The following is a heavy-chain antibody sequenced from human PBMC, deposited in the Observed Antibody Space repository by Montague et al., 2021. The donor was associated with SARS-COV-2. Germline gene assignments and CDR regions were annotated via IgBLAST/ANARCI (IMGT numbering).Heavy chain of an antibody. Sequence: SLRLSCAASGFTFSSYGMHWVRQAPGKGLEWVAVISYDGSTTYYADSVKGRLTISRDNSKNTLYLQMNSLRGEDTAVYYCARDSMITFGGLITSEAYYFDYWGQGTLVTVSS. CDR2: ISYDGSTT. CDR3: ARDSMITFGGLITSEAYYFDY. V-gene: IGHV3-30*03. J-gene: IGHJ4*02. D-gene: IGHD3-16*02. CDR1: GFTFSSYG.